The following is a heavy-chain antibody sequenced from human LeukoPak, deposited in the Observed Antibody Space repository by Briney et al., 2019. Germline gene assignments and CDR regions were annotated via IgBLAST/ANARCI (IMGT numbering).Heavy chain of an antibody. D-gene: IGHD3-10*02. CDR1: GFTFDDYS. J-gene: IGHJ6*04. Sequence: GGSLRLSCVASGFTFDDYSMSWVRQAPGKGLEWVSGINWNGGSASYADSVKGRFTISRDNAKNSLYLQMNSLRAEDTAVYYCAELGITMIGGVWGKGTTVTISS. CDR3: AELGITMIGGV. CDR2: INWNGGSA. V-gene: IGHV3-20*04.